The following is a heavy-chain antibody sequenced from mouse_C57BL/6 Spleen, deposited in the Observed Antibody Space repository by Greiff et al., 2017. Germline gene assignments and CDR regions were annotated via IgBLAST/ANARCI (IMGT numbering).Heavy chain of an antibody. CDR1: GFSLTSYG. CDR3: ARDGDGYLYYFDY. V-gene: IGHV2-2*01. J-gene: IGHJ2*01. Sequence: VQLQQSGPGLVQPSQSLSITCTVSGFSLTSYGVHWVRQSPGKGLEWLGVIWSGGSTDYNAAFISSLSISKDNSKSQVSFKMNRLQADDTAIYYCARDGDGYLYYFDYWGQGTTLTVSS. D-gene: IGHD2-3*01. CDR2: IWSGGST.